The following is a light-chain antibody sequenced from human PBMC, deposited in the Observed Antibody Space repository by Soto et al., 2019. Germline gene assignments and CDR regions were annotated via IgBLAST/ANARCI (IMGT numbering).Light chain of an antibody. CDR1: QSVSSSY. J-gene: IGKJ1*01. CDR2: GAS. V-gene: IGKV3-20*01. Sequence: EILLTQSPGTLSLSPGERATLSCRASQSVSSSYLSWYQLKPGQAPRLLIYGASSRATGIPDRCSGSGSGTDFTLTISRLEPEDFAVYYCQQYGYSFRAFGQGTKVEL. CDR3: QQYGYSFRA.